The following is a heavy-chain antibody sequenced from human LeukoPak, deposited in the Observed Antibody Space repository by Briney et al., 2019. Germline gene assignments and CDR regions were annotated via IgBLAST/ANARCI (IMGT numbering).Heavy chain of an antibody. D-gene: IGHD3-10*01. V-gene: IGHV4-34*01. CDR2: INHRGST. J-gene: IGHJ5*02. CDR3: AKSLYGSGSYYNWFDP. CDR1: GGSYSGYY. Sequence: SETLSLTCVVYGGSYSGYYWSWIRQSPGKGLEWIGEINHRGSTNYNPSLKRRVTISLDTSKNQFSLKLSSVTAADTAVYYCAKSLYGSGSYYNWFDPWGQGTLVTVSS.